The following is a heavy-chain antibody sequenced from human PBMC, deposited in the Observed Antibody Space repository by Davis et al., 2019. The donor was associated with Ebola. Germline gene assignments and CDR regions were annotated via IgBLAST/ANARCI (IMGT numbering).Heavy chain of an antibody. CDR3: ATNPLTSSDAFDI. Sequence: PGGSLRLSCAASGFTFSSYSMNWVRQAPGKGLEWVSYISSSSSTIYYADSVKGRFTISRDNSKNTLYLQMNSLRAEDTAVYYCATNPLTSSDAFDIWGQGTMVTVSS. V-gene: IGHV3-48*01. D-gene: IGHD1-14*01. CDR2: ISSSSSTI. J-gene: IGHJ3*02. CDR1: GFTFSSYS.